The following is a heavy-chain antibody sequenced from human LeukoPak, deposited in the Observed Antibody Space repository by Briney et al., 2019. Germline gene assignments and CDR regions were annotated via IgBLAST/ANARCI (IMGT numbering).Heavy chain of an antibody. V-gene: IGHV3-11*04. CDR1: GFTFSDYY. CDR3: AAWGETYYYGSNWYMDV. Sequence: GGSLRLSCAASGFTFSDYYMSWIRQAPGKGLEWVSYISSSGSTIYYADSVKGRFTISRDNSKNTLYLQMNSLRAEDTAVYYCAAWGETYYYGSNWYMDVWGKGTTVTISS. J-gene: IGHJ6*03. D-gene: IGHD3-22*01. CDR2: ISSSGSTI.